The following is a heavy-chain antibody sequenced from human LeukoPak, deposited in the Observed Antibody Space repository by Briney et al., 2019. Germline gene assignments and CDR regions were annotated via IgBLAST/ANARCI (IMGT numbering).Heavy chain of an antibody. Sequence: ASVKVSCKASGYTFTGYYMHWVRQAPGQGLEWMGWINPNSGGTNYAQKFQGRVTMTRDTSISTAYMELSRLRSDDTAVYYCARARAQWELPPDYWGQGTLVTVSS. CDR1: GYTFTGYY. CDR2: INPNSGGT. D-gene: IGHD1-26*01. CDR3: ARARAQWELPPDY. V-gene: IGHV1-2*02. J-gene: IGHJ4*02.